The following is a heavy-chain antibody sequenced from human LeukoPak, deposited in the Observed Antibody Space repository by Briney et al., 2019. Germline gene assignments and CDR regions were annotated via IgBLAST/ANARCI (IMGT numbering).Heavy chain of an antibody. CDR2: ISYDGSNK. J-gene: IGHJ6*02. D-gene: IGHD5-12*01. CDR1: GFTFSSYG. CDR3: ARPARGGRGYDFAYYGMDV. Sequence: GGSLRLSCAASGFTFSSYGMHWVRQAPGKGLEWVAVISYDGSNKYYADSVKGRFTISRDYSKNTLYLQMNSLRAEDTAVYYCARPARGGRGYDFAYYGMDVWGQGTTVTVS. V-gene: IGHV3-30*03.